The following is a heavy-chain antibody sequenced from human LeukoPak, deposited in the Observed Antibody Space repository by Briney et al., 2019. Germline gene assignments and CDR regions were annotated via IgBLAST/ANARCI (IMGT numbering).Heavy chain of an antibody. V-gene: IGHV3-48*01. D-gene: IGHD3-16*02. CDR2: ITSSSNTI. J-gene: IGHJ4*02. Sequence: GGSLRLSCAASGFTFSTYSMNWVRQAPGKGLEWISYITSSSNTIYYAASVKGRFTISRDNAKNSLYLQMNSLRAEDTAVYYCTRDRSLWGQGTLVTVSS. CDR3: TRDRSL. CDR1: GFTFSTYS.